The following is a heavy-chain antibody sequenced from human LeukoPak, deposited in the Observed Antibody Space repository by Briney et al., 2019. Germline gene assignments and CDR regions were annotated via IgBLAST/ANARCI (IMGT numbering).Heavy chain of an antibody. CDR3: ARLGKYGANY. J-gene: IGHJ4*02. CDR1: GFTFDDYA. CDR2: IYYSGST. V-gene: IGHV4-59*08. D-gene: IGHD4-17*01. Sequence: GSLRLSCAASGFTFDDYAMHWVRQPPGKGLEWIGYIYYSGSTNYNPSLKSRVTISVDTSKNQFSLKLSSVTAADTAVYYCARLGKYGANYWGQGTLVTVSS.